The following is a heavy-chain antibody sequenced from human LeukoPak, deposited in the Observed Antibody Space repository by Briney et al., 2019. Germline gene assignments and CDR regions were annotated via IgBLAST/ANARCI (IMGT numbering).Heavy chain of an antibody. CDR1: GFTFSNYG. D-gene: IGHD1-1*01. V-gene: IGHV3-23*01. CDR3: AKTFNWNYFDY. Sequence: PGGSLRLSCAASGFTFSNYGMSWVRQAPGKGLEWVSTISAGGDTYYANSVGGRFTISRGISMNTLYLQMNSLRAEDTAVYYCAKTFNWNYFDYWGQGTLVTVSS. CDR2: ISAGGDT. J-gene: IGHJ4*02.